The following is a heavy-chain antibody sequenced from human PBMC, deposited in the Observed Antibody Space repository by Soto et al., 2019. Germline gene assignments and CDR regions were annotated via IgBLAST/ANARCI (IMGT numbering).Heavy chain of an antibody. D-gene: IGHD5-12*01. V-gene: IGHV3-11*01. CDR1: GFTFSDYY. CDR3: ANSRGDGYNLSSYYYGMDV. Sequence: PGGSLRLSCAASGFTFSDYYMSWIRQAPGKGLEWVSYISSSGSTIYYADSVKGRFTISRDNAKNSLYLQMNSLRAEDTAVYYCANSRGDGYNLSSYYYGMDVWGQGTTVTVSS. J-gene: IGHJ6*02. CDR2: ISSSGSTI.